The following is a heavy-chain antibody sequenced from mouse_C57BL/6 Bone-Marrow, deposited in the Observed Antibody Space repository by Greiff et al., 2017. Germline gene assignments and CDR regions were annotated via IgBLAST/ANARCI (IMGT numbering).Heavy chain of an antibody. CDR1: GFTFSSYG. Sequence: EVKVVESGGDLVKPGGSLKLSCAASGFTFSSYGMSWVRQTPDKRLEWVATISSGGSYTYYPDSVKGRFTISRDNAKNTLYLQMSSLKSEDTAMYYCARHETGIGDFDYWGQGTTLTVSS. D-gene: IGHD4-1*01. V-gene: IGHV5-6*01. CDR3: ARHETGIGDFDY. J-gene: IGHJ2*01. CDR2: ISSGGSYT.